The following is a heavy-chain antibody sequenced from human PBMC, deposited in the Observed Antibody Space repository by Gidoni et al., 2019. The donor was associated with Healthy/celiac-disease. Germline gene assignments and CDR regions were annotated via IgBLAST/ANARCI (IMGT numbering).Heavy chain of an antibody. CDR3: ARVGGSRFKWELDY. Sequence: QAQLVESGGRLVKPEGPLRLSCAASGSTFSDYYMSWTRQAPGKGLEWVSHISSIGSTIYYAEAVKGRFTISRDNAKNSLYLQMNSLRAEDTAVYYCARVGGSRFKWELDYWGQGTLVTVSS. V-gene: IGHV3-11*01. CDR2: ISSIGSTI. CDR1: GSTFSDYY. J-gene: IGHJ4*02. D-gene: IGHD1-26*01.